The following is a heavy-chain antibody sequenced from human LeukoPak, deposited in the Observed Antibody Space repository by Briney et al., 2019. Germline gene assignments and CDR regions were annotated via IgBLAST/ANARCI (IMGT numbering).Heavy chain of an antibody. Sequence: GASVKVSCKVSGYTLTELSMHWVRQAPGKGLEWMGGFDPEDGETIYAQKCQGRVTMTEDTSTDTAYMELSSLRSEDTAVYYCANFREACSSTSCPQMDVWGQGTTVTVSS. CDR3: ANFREACSSTSCPQMDV. D-gene: IGHD2-2*01. J-gene: IGHJ6*02. CDR1: GYTLTELS. V-gene: IGHV1-24*01. CDR2: FDPEDGET.